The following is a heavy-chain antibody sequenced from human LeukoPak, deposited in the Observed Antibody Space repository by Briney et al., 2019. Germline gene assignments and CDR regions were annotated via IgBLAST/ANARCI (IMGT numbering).Heavy chain of an antibody. CDR1: GYTFTGYY. CDR2: INPNNGDT. V-gene: IGHV1-2*02. J-gene: IGHJ6*03. D-gene: IGHD1-14*01. CDR3: ARGVAGVYFYYYMDV. Sequence: ASVKVSCKASGYTFTGYYMHWVRQAPGQGLGWMGWINPNNGDTHYAQTFQGTVTMTRDTSISTAYMELSRLRSDDTAVYYWARGVAGVYFYYYMDVWGKGTTVTVSS.